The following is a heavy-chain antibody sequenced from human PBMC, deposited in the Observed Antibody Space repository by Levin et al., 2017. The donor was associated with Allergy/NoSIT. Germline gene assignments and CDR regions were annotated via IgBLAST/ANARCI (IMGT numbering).Heavy chain of an antibody. CDR2: IKQDGSEK. CDR1: GFTFSSYW. Sequence: GESLKISCAASGFTFSSYWMSWVRQAPGKGLEWVANIKQDGSEKYYVDSVKGRFTISRDNAKNSLYLQMNSLRAEDTAVYYCARDRGVCSGGSCYPHDAFDIWGQGTMVTVSS. V-gene: IGHV3-7*01. J-gene: IGHJ3*02. D-gene: IGHD2-15*01. CDR3: ARDRGVCSGGSCYPHDAFDI.